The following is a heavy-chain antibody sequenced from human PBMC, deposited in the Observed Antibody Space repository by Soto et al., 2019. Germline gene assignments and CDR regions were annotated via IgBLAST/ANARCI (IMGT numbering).Heavy chain of an antibody. CDR3: AKDRGYDYYYYYMDV. J-gene: IGHJ6*03. D-gene: IGHD5-12*01. Sequence: PGGSLRLSCAASGFTFDDYAMHWVRQAPGKGLEWVSGISWNSGSIGYADSVKGRFTISRDNAKNSLYLQMNSLRAEDTALYYYAKDRGYDYYYYYMDVWGKGTTVTVSS. V-gene: IGHV3-9*01. CDR1: GFTFDDYA. CDR2: ISWNSGSI.